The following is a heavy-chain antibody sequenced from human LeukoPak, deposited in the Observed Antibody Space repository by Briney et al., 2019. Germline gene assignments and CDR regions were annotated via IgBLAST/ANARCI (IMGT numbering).Heavy chain of an antibody. CDR2: ISPNGVIA. D-gene: IGHD6-13*01. J-gene: IGHJ4*02. CDR1: GFTFSSHG. CDR3: ARDFRQLD. Sequence: PGGSLRLSCAASGFTFSSHGMNWVRQAPGKGLEWVSGISPNGVIAYYADSVKGRFTISRDNAKNSLYLQMNSLRAEDTAVYYCARDFRQLDWGQGTLVTVSS. V-gene: IGHV3-48*04.